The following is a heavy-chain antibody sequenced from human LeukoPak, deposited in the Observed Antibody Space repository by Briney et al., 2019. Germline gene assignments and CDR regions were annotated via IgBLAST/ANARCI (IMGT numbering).Heavy chain of an antibody. J-gene: IGHJ2*01. V-gene: IGHV3-53*01. Sequence: GGSLRLSCAASGFTVSSNYMSWVRQAPGKGLEWVSVIYSGGTTYYADSVKGRFTISRDNSKNTLYLQLSSLRAEDTAVYYCARVSGSYSPDWYFDLWGRGTLVTVSS. CDR3: ARVSGSYSPDWYFDL. CDR2: IYSGGTT. CDR1: GFTVSSNY. D-gene: IGHD1-26*01.